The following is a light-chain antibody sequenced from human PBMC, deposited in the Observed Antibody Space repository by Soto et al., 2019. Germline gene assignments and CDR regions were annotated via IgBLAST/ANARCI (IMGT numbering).Light chain of an antibody. CDR1: QSVSSN. Sequence: EIVMTQSPATLSVSPGERATLSCRASQSVSSNLAWYQQKPGQAPRLLIYGASTRATGLPARFSGSGSGTEFTLTISSLQSEDFAVYYCQQYNNWPPQITFGQGTRLEI. J-gene: IGKJ5*01. V-gene: IGKV3-15*01. CDR2: GAS. CDR3: QQYNNWPPQIT.